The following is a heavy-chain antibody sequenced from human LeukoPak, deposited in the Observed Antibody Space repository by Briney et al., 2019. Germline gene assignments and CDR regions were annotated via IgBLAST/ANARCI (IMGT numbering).Heavy chain of an antibody. V-gene: IGHV1-69*05. CDR1: GGTFSSYA. CDR3: ASWEVDTAMVPDYYYYYMDV. D-gene: IGHD5-18*01. CDR2: IIPIFGTA. Sequence: SVKVSCKASGGTFSSYAISWVRQAPGQGLEWMGGIIPIFGTANYAQKFQGRVTITTDESTSTAYMELSSLRSEDTAVYYCASWEVDTAMVPDYYYYYMDVWGKGTTVTVSS. J-gene: IGHJ6*03.